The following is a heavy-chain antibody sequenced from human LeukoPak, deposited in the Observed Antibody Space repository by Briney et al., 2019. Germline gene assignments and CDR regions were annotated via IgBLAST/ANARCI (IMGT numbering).Heavy chain of an antibody. Sequence: GGSLRLSCAASGFTFSSYWMSWVRQAPGKGLEWVANIKQDGSEKYYVDSVKGRFTISRDNAKNSLYLQMNSLRAEDTAVYYCARNLNEVYDSSGRDAFDIWGQGTMVTVSS. CDR1: GFTFSSYW. CDR3: ARNLNEVYDSSGRDAFDI. D-gene: IGHD3-22*01. J-gene: IGHJ3*02. CDR2: IKQDGSEK. V-gene: IGHV3-7*03.